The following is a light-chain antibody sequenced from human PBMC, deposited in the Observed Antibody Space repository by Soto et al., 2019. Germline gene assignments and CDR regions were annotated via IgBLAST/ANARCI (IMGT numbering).Light chain of an antibody. V-gene: IGKV3-15*01. CDR2: GAS. CDR3: QQYNKWPLIT. Sequence: EIVMTQPPATLSVSPGERAALSCRASQSVSSDLAWYQQKPGQAPRLLIYGASTRATGFPARFSGSGSGTEFTLTISSLQSEDFALYFCQQYNKWPLITFGQGTRLEIK. CDR1: QSVSSD. J-gene: IGKJ5*01.